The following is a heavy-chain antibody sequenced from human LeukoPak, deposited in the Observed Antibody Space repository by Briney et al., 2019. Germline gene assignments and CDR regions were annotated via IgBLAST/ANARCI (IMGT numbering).Heavy chain of an antibody. Sequence: GASVKVSCKASGYTFTDYYIHWVRQAPGQGLEWMGWINPNSGDTNYAQKFQGWVTMTRATSISTAYMELNRLTSDDTAVYYCATSRVRLYYFDLWGQGTLVTVSS. V-gene: IGHV1-2*04. CDR1: GYTFTDYY. CDR2: INPNSGDT. CDR3: ATSRVRLYYFDL. J-gene: IGHJ4*02. D-gene: IGHD2-8*01.